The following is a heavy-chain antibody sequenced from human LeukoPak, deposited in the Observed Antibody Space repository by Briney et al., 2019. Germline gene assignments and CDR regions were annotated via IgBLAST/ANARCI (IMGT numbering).Heavy chain of an antibody. J-gene: IGHJ4*02. Sequence: GGSLRLSCAASGFTFSSYWMSWVRQAPGKGLEWVANIKQDGSEKYYVDSVRGRFTISRDNAKNSLYLQMNSLRAEDTAVYYCARDDYGGYDCFDYWGQGTLVTVSS. CDR2: IKQDGSEK. D-gene: IGHD4-17*01. CDR3: ARDDYGGYDCFDY. V-gene: IGHV3-7*01. CDR1: GFTFSSYW.